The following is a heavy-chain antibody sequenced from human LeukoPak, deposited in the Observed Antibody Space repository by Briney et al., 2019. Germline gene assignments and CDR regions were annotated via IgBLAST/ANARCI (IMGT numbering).Heavy chain of an antibody. V-gene: IGHV1-69*13. J-gene: IGHJ5*02. CDR2: IIPIFGTT. Sequence: ASVKVSCKTSGYSFTDYYMHWVRQAPGQGLEWMGDIIPIFGTTNYAQNFQGRVTITADESTSTAYMELTSLRSDDTAVYYCARDHDEYIYGRGWFDPWGQGTLVTVSS. CDR3: ARDHDEYIYGRGWFDP. CDR1: GYSFTDYY. D-gene: IGHD5-18*01.